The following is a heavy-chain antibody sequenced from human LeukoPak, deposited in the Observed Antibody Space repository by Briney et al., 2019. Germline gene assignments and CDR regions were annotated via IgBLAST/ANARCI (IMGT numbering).Heavy chain of an antibody. Sequence: SETLSLTCAVYGGSFSGYYWSWIRQPPRKGREWIGEINHSGSTNYNPSLKSRVTISVDASKNQFSLKLSSVTAADTAVYYCASVRIVGATRYFDYWGQGTLVTVSS. V-gene: IGHV4-34*01. CDR1: GGSFSGYY. CDR2: INHSGST. D-gene: IGHD1-26*01. CDR3: ASVRIVGATRYFDY. J-gene: IGHJ4*02.